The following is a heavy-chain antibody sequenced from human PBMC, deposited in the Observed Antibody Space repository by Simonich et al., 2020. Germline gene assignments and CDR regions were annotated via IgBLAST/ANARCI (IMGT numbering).Heavy chain of an antibody. Sequence: QVQLVPSGAEVKKPGASVKVSCKASGYTFTGYFMHWGRQAPGQGLEWRGWINPNSGGTNSAQKFQGRVTMTRDTSISTAYMELSRLRSDDTAVYYCARGPRWTGDDAFDIWGQGTMVTVSS. CDR3: ARGPRWTGDDAFDI. CDR1: GYTFTGYF. V-gene: IGHV1-2*02. J-gene: IGHJ3*02. D-gene: IGHD7-27*01. CDR2: INPNSGGT.